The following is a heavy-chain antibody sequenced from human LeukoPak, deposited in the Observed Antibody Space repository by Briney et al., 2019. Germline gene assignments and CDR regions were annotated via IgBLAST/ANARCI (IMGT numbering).Heavy chain of an antibody. J-gene: IGHJ4*02. CDR3: ARVDTIFGVVIPLLDY. CDR2: IYYSGST. CDR1: GGSFSGYY. Sequence: SETLSLTCAVYGGSFSGYYWSWIRQPPGKGLEWIGSIYYSGSTYYNPSLKSRVTISVDTSKNQFSLKLSSVTAADTAVYYCARVDTIFGVVIPLLDYWGQGTLVTVSS. D-gene: IGHD3-3*01. V-gene: IGHV4-34*01.